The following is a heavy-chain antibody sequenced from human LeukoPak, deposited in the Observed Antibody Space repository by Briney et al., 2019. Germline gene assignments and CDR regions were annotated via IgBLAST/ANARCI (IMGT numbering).Heavy chain of an antibody. CDR1: GGSISSGSYY. J-gene: IGHJ4*02. D-gene: IGHD3-10*01. V-gene: IGHV4-61*01. CDR2: IYYSGST. CDR3: ARDVSGGY. Sequence: SQTLSLTCTVSGGSISSGSYYWSWIRQPPGKGLEWIGYIYYSGSTNYNPSLKSRVTISVDTSKNQFSLKLSSVTAADTAVYYCARDVSGGYWGRGTLVTVSS.